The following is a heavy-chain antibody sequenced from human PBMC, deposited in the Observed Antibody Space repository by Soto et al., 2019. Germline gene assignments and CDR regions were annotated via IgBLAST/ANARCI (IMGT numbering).Heavy chain of an antibody. Sequence: GGSLRLSCAASGFTFSSYAMSWVRQSPGKGLEWVSAISGSGGSTYYADSVKGRFTISRDNSKNTLYLQMNSLRAEDTAVYYCAKDRGYDFWSGYVKPSYYYGMDVWGQGTTVTVSS. CDR2: ISGSGGST. J-gene: IGHJ6*02. CDR3: AKDRGYDFWSGYVKPSYYYGMDV. V-gene: IGHV3-23*01. CDR1: GFTFSSYA. D-gene: IGHD3-3*01.